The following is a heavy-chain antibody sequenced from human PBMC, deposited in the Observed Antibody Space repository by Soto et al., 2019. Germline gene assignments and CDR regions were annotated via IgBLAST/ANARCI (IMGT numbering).Heavy chain of an antibody. Sequence: SETLSLTCTVSGGSISSSSYYWGWIRQPPGKGLEWIGSIYYSGSTYYNPSLKSRVTISVDTSKNQFSLKLSSVTAADTAVYYCARHGEAAKRDNWFDPWGQGTLVTVSS. V-gene: IGHV4-39*01. CDR2: IYYSGST. CDR1: GGSISSSSYY. D-gene: IGHD2-15*01. CDR3: ARHGEAAKRDNWFDP. J-gene: IGHJ5*02.